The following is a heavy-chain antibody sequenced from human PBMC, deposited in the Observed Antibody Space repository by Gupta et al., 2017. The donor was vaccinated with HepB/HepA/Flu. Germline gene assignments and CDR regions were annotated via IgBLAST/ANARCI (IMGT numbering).Heavy chain of an antibody. CDR3: ARDLQRGYSSSSFDYYYMDV. D-gene: IGHD6-6*01. J-gene: IGHJ6*03. CDR1: GYTFTGYY. CDR2: INPNSGGT. Sequence: QVQLVQSGAEVKKPGASVKVSCKASGYTFTGYYMHWVRQAPGQGLEWMGWINPNSGGTNYAQKFQGRVTMTRDTSISTAYMELSRLRSDDTAVYYCARDLQRGYSSSSFDYYYMDVWGKGTTVTVSS. V-gene: IGHV1-2*02.